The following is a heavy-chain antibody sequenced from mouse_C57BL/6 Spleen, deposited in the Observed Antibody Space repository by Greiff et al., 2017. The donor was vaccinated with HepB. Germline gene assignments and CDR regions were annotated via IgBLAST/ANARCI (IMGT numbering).Heavy chain of an antibody. D-gene: IGHD2-4*01. CDR2: IDPETGGT. CDR1: GYTFTDYE. J-gene: IGHJ3*01. Sequence: VQLQQSGAELVRPGASVTLSCKASGYTFTDYEMHWVKQTPVHGLEWIGAIDPETGGTAYNQKFKGKAILTADKSSSTAYMELRSLTSEDSAVYYCTREYYDYDGLAWFAYWGQGTLVTVSA. CDR3: TREYYDYDGLAWFAY. V-gene: IGHV1-15*01.